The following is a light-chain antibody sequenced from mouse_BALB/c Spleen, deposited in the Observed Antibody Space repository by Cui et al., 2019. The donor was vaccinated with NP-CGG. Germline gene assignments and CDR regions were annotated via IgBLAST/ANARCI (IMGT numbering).Light chain of an antibody. CDR3: ALWYSNHWV. Sequence: QAVVTEACAPTTSPGETVTLTCRSSTGAVTTSNYANWVQEKPDHLFTGLIGGTNNRAPGVPARFSGSLIGDKAALTITGAQTEDEAVYFCALWYSNHWVFGGGTKLTVL. CDR2: GTN. V-gene: IGLV1*01. J-gene: IGLJ1*01. CDR1: TGAVTTSNY.